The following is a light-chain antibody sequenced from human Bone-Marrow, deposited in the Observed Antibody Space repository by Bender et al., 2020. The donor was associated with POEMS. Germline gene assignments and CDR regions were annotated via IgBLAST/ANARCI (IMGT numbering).Light chain of an antibody. CDR1: KLGDKY. CDR3: QAWDGSAI. CDR2: EDN. V-gene: IGLV3-1*01. Sequence: SYDLTQPPSVSVSPGQTASITCSGDKLGDKYVCWYQQRPGQSPVLVMYEDNKRPSGIPERFSGSNSGNTATLIISGAQGIDEADYYCQAWDGSAIFGGGTKLTVL. J-gene: IGLJ2*01.